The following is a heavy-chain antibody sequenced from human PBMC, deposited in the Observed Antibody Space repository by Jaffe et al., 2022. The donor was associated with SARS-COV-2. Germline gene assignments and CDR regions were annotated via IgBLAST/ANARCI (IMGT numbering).Heavy chain of an antibody. D-gene: IGHD1-1*01. J-gene: IGHJ5*02. CDR2: ISYDGSNK. CDR1: GFTFSSYG. CDR3: AKGLNAYKSRPPNWFDP. V-gene: IGHV3-30*18. Sequence: QVQLVESGGGVVQPGRSLRLSCAASGFTFSSYGMHWVRQAPGKGLEWVAVISYDGSNKYYADSVKGRFTISRDNSKNTLYLQMNSLRAEDTAVYYCAKGLNAYKSRPPNWFDPWGQGTLVTVSS.